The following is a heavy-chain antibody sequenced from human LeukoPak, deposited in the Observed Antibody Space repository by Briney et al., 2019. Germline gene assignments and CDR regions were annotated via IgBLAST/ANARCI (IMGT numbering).Heavy chain of an antibody. J-gene: IGHJ3*02. D-gene: IGHD1-26*01. Sequence: SETLSLTCTVSGDSISGYYWSWIRQPPGKGLEWIGHIYYNGNTNYNASLKGRVAISVDTPKNQFSLKVTSLTAADTAVYYCARPNSGTYPYDAFDIWGQGTMITVS. CDR1: GDSISGYY. CDR2: IYYNGNT. V-gene: IGHV4-59*08. CDR3: ARPNSGTYPYDAFDI.